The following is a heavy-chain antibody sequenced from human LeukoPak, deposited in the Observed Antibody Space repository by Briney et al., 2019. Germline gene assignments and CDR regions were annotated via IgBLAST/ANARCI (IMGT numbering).Heavy chain of an antibody. V-gene: IGHV1-69*13. CDR3: ARRSDYFDY. CDR1: GGTFSSYA. J-gene: IGHJ4*02. Sequence: ASVKVSCKASGGTFSSYAMSWVRQAPGQRLEWMGGIIPIFGTANYAQKFQGRVTITADESTSTAYMELSSLRSEDTAVYYCARRSDYFDYWGQGTLVTVSS. CDR2: IIPIFGTA.